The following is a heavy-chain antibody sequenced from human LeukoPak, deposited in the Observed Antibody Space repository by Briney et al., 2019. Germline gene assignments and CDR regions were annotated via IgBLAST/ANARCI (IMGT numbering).Heavy chain of an antibody. Sequence: SETLSLTCAVYGGSFSGYYWSWIRQPPGKGLEWIGEINHGGSTNYNPSLKSRVTISVDTSKNQFSLKLSSVTAADTAVYYCARGMSIAARRRYFDYWGQGTLVTVSS. V-gene: IGHV4-34*01. CDR1: GGSFSGYY. CDR3: ARGMSIAARRRYFDY. D-gene: IGHD6-6*01. J-gene: IGHJ4*02. CDR2: INHGGST.